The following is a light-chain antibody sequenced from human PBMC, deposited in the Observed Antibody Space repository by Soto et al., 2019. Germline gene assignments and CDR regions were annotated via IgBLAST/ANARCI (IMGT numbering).Light chain of an antibody. J-gene: IGLJ3*02. CDR3: QSYDSSLTAPV. CDR2: GNS. CDR1: SSNIGAGYD. Sequence: QSVLTQPPSVSGAPGQRVTISCTGSSSNIGAGYDVHWYQQLPGTAPKLLIYGNSNRPSGVPDRFSGSKSGTSASLAITGLHADHDAHYYCQSYDSSLTAPVFGGGTKLTVL. V-gene: IGLV1-40*01.